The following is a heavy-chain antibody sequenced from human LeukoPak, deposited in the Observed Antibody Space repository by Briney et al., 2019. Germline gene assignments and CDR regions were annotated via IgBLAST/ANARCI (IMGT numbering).Heavy chain of an antibody. Sequence: ASVKVSCKASGYTFTGYYMHWVRQAPGQGLEWMGWINPNSGGTNYAQKFQGRVIMTRDTSISTAYMELSRLRSDDTAVYYCARAYYDSSGYWFDPWGQGTLVNVSS. CDR2: INPNSGGT. CDR3: ARAYYDSSGYWFDP. CDR1: GYTFTGYY. V-gene: IGHV1-2*02. J-gene: IGHJ5*02. D-gene: IGHD3-22*01.